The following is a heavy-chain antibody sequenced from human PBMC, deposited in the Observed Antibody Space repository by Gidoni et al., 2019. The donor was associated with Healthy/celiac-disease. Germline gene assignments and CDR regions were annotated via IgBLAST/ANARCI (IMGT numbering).Heavy chain of an antibody. Sequence: EVQLLVSGGGLVQSGGSLSLTCSAFGFTFSSYAMGWIRQAPGKGLEGCSAISGSGGSTYYADSVKGRFTISRDNSKNTLYLQMNSLRAEDTAVYYCAKAGSGLYGYYWGQGTLVTVSS. V-gene: IGHV3-23*01. CDR1: GFTFSSYA. CDR3: AKAGSGLYGYY. D-gene: IGHD6-19*01. J-gene: IGHJ4*02. CDR2: ISGSGGST.